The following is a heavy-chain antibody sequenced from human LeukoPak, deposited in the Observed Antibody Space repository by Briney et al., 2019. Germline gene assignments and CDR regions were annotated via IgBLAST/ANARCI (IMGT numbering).Heavy chain of an antibody. CDR2: MSPNSGDT. CDR1: GYTFTSYD. Sequence: ASVKVSCKASGYTFTSYDFNWVRQATGQRPEWMGWMSPNSGDTGYAQKFQDRVTMTRNTSISTAYMELSSLRSDDTAVYYCARGPPNWGYDDWGPGTLVTVSS. D-gene: IGHD7-27*01. V-gene: IGHV1-8*01. CDR3: ARGPPNWGYDD. J-gene: IGHJ4*02.